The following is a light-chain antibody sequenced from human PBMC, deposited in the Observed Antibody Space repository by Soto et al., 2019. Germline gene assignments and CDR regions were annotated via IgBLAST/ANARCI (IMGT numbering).Light chain of an antibody. CDR3: HQYDSWT. Sequence: EIVLTQSRGTLSLSLGERVTICCRASQSVNSSYLAWYQHKPGQAPRLLIYGASTRATGIPDRFICRWSGTDFTLTISRLEPEDFAVDYCHQYDSWTFGQGTKVDIK. CDR1: QSVNSSY. J-gene: IGKJ1*01. CDR2: GAS. V-gene: IGKV3-20*01.